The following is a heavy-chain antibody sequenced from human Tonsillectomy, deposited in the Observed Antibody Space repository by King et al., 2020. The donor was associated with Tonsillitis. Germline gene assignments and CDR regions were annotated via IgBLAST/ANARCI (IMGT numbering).Heavy chain of an antibody. CDR2: IGYRSERL. J-gene: IGHJ4*02. CDR3: AKGKGKLWSSALDH. D-gene: IGHD3-10*01. CDR1: GFTFEDYA. Sequence: VQLVESGGGLVQPGRSLRLSCAASGFTFEDYAMHWVRQAPGKGLEGVSSIGYRSERLGYADSVKGRFIISRDSAKNSLYLQMNSLRAEDTALYYCAKGKGKLWSSALDHWGQGTLVTVSS. V-gene: IGHV3-9*01.